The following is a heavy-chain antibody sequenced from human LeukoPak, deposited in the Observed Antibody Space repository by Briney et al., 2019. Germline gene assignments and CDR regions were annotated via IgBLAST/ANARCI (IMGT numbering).Heavy chain of an antibody. V-gene: IGHV4-59*01. CDR2: FYYSGGT. CDR1: GGSFSSYY. J-gene: IGHJ4*02. Sequence: PSETLSLTCAVSGGSFSSYYWSWIRQPPGKGLEWIGYFYYSGGTNYNPSLKSRVTISVDMSKNQFSLNLSSVTAADTAVYYCARGGVNWTFDYWGQGTLVTVSS. CDR3: ARGGVNWTFDY. D-gene: IGHD1-20*01.